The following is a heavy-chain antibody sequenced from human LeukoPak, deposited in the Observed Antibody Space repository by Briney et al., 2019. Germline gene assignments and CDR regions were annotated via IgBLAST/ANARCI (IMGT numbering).Heavy chain of an antibody. V-gene: IGHV3-15*01. Sequence: PGGSLRLSCAASGSTFSNAWMSWVRQAPGKGLEWVGRIKSKTDGGTTDYAAPVKGRFTISRDDSKNTLYLQMNSPKTEDTAVYYCTRHPPTYYGSGSYPDGLDVWGKGTTDTISS. CDR2: IKSKTDGGTT. J-gene: IGHJ6*04. D-gene: IGHD3-10*01. CDR3: TRHPPTYYGSGSYPDGLDV. CDR1: GSTFSNAW.